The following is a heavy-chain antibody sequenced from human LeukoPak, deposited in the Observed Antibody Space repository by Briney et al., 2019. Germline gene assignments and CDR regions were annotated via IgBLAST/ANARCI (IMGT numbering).Heavy chain of an antibody. V-gene: IGHV3-7*01. Sequence: GGSLRLSCAASGFTFSSYWMNWVRQAPGKGLEWVANINGDGRDKYYVGSVRGRFTISRDNADNALYLQMNSLRGNDTALYYCARGVDSAIDWWGQGTLVTVSS. D-gene: IGHD3-9*01. CDR2: INGDGRDK. CDR1: GFTFSSYW. J-gene: IGHJ4*02. CDR3: ARGVDSAIDW.